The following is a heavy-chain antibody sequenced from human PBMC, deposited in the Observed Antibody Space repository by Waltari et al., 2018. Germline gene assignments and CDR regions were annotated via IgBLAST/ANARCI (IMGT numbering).Heavy chain of an antibody. CDR1: GFTFSSYG. V-gene: IGHV3-30*02. CDR2: VRYDGSNK. D-gene: IGHD5-18*01. J-gene: IGHJ4*02. Sequence: QVQLVESGGGVVQPGGSLRLSCAASGFTFSSYGMHWVRQAPGKGLEWVAFVRYDGSNKYYADSVKGRFTISRDNSKNTLYLQMNSLRAEDTAVYYCAIDRLSYGPFDYWGQGTLVTVSS. CDR3: AIDRLSYGPFDY.